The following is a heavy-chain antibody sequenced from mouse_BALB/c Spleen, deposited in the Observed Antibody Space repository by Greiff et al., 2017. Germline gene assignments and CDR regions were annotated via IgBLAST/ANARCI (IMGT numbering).Heavy chain of an antibody. CDR2: IDPANGNT. CDR3: ARADYGNYEDY. V-gene: IGHV14-3*02. CDR1: GFNIKDTY. J-gene: IGHJ2*01. Sequence: EVQLQQSGAELVKPGASVKLSCTASGFNIKDTYMHWVKQRPEQGLEWIGRIDPANGNTKYDPKFQGKATITADTSSNTAYLQLSSLTSEDTAVYYCARADYGNYEDYWGQGTTLTVSS. D-gene: IGHD2-1*01.